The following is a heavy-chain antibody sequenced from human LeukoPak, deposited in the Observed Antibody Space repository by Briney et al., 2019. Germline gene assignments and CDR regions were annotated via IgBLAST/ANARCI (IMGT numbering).Heavy chain of an antibody. J-gene: IGHJ4*02. CDR2: IWSRGSNK. Sequence: GGSLRLSCAASGFTFSSYGMHWVRQAPGKGLEWVTVIWSRGSNKYYADSVKGRFTTSRDNSKNTLFLQMNNLRPEDTAVYYCARDQRMTPFDSWGQGTLVTVSS. D-gene: IGHD2-15*01. CDR3: ARDQRMTPFDS. V-gene: IGHV3-33*08. CDR1: GFTFSSYG.